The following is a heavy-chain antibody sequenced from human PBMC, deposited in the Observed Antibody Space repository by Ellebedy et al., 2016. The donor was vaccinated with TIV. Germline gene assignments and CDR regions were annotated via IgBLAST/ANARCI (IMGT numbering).Heavy chain of an antibody. J-gene: IGHJ6*02. V-gene: IGHV1-46*04. CDR2: INPSGGST. CDR1: GYTFTSYY. CDR3: ARGCGSCYYGYYYYGMDV. D-gene: IGHD2-15*01. Sequence: ASVKVSCKASGYTFTSYYMHWVRQAPGQGLEWMGIINPSGGSTSYAQKLQGRVTMTTDTSTSTAYMELRSLRSDDTAVYYCARGCGSCYYGYYYYGMDVWGQGTTVTVSS.